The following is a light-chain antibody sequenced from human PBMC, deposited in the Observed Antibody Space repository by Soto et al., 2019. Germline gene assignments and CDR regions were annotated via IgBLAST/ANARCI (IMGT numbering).Light chain of an antibody. Sequence: EIVLTQSPGTLSLSPGERATLYCRASQSVSSKSLAWYQQKPGQAPRLLIYGVSKRATGIPDRISGSGCGTHFILTISRLEPEYFAVYYCQQYGNSRTFGQGTKVEIK. CDR1: QSVSSKS. CDR2: GVS. V-gene: IGKV3-20*01. J-gene: IGKJ1*01. CDR3: QQYGNSRT.